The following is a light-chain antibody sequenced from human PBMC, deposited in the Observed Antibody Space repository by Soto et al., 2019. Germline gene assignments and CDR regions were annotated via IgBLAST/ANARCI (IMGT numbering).Light chain of an antibody. Sequence: EIVLTQSPGTLSLSPGERATLSCRASQSVSSSYLAWYQQKPGQAPRPLIYGASSRATGIPDRFSGSGSGTDFTLTISRLEPEDFAVYYCHQYGSSPLTFGGGTKVEIK. CDR1: QSVSSSY. V-gene: IGKV3-20*01. J-gene: IGKJ4*01. CDR3: HQYGSSPLT. CDR2: GAS.